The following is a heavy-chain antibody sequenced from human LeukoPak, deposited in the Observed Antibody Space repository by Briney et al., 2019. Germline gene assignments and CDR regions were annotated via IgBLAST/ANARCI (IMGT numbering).Heavy chain of an antibody. CDR1: GGSISSYY. V-gene: IGHV4-59*08. D-gene: IGHD1-26*01. CDR3: ARHHSGSYSYFDY. Sequence: ETLSLTCTVSGGSISSYYWSWVRQPPGKGLEYIGYINYSGSTDYNPSLRSRATILLDTSKNQSSLKLSSVTAADTAVYYCARHHSGSYSYFDYWGQGTLVTVSS. CDR2: INYSGST. J-gene: IGHJ4*02.